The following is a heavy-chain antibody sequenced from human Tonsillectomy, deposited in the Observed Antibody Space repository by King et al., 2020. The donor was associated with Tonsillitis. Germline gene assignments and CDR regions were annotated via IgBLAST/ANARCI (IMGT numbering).Heavy chain of an antibody. CDR3: ARVRGGYGFDY. J-gene: IGHJ4*02. CDR2: IKQDGSET. CDR1: GFTFINYW. Sequence: VQLVESGGALVQPGGSLRLSCAASGFTFINYWMTWVRQAPGKGLEWVANIKQDGSETYFVDSVKGRFTISRDNARNSLYLQMNSLRGEDTAVYYCARVRGGYGFDYWGQGTLGTVSS. D-gene: IGHD1-26*01. V-gene: IGHV3-7*01.